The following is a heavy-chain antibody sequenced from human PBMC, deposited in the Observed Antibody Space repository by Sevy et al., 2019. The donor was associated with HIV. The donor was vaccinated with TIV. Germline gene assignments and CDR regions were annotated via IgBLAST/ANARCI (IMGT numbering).Heavy chain of an antibody. J-gene: IGHJ6*02. V-gene: IGHV3-30*04. D-gene: IGHD2-15*01. CDR2: ISYDGRNK. CDR3: ARDSEDCSGGSCYSNKYYYYYGMDG. CDR1: GFTFSSYA. Sequence: GGSLRLSCAASGFTFSSYAMHWVRQAPGKGLEWVAVISYDGRNKYYADSVKGRFTISRDNSKNTLYLQMNSLRAEDTAVYYCARDSEDCSGGSCYSNKYYYYYGMDGWGQGTTVTVSS.